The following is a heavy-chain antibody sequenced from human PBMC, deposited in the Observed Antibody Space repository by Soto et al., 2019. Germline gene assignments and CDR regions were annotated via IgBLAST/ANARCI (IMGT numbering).Heavy chain of an antibody. CDR1: GFTFTAYS. CDR2: ISTRSNSI. CDR3: ARAKYVGAYSHFDY. V-gene: IGHV3-48*02. J-gene: IGHJ4*02. Sequence: PGGSLRLSCAASGFTFTAYSINWVRQAPGKGLEWVSYISTRSNSIYYADSVKGRFTISRDNAKNSLFLQMNRLRDEDTAVYFCARAKYVGAYSHFDYWGQGTLVTVSS. D-gene: IGHD3-10*02.